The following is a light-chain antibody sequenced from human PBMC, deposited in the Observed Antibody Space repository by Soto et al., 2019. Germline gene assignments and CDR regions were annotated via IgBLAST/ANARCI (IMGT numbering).Light chain of an antibody. CDR2: AVT. V-gene: IGLV2-14*01. J-gene: IGLJ1*01. CDR3: SSYTSSSTL. Sequence: HSARTQPASVSGAPVQSITISCTLTISDVGVYNYVSWYQQHPGKAPKLMIYAVTDRPSGVSSRFSGSKSGNTASLTISGLQAEDEADYYCSSYTSSSTLFGTGTKV. CDR1: ISDVGVYNY.